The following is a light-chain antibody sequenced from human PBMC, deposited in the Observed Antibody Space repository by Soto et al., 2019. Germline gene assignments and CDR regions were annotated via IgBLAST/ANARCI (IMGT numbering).Light chain of an antibody. Sequence: DIQMTQSPSTLSASVGDRVTITCRASQSLSGWLAWYQQEPGKAPNLLIYMASTLASVVPSRFSGSGSGTAFPLTISSLPPDDFATYYCQHYNGYSWTFGQGTKVEIK. J-gene: IGKJ1*01. V-gene: IGKV1-5*03. CDR1: QSLSGW. CDR3: QHYNGYSWT. CDR2: MAS.